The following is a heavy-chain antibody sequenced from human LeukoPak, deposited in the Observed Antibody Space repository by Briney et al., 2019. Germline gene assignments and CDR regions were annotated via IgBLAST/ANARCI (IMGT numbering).Heavy chain of an antibody. Sequence: PSETLSLTCTASGGSISSYYWSWIRQPPGRGLEWIGYIYYSGTTKFNPSLKSRVTISVDTSKNQLSLKLSSVTAADTAVYYCATFPYGDRAFDSWGQGTLVTVST. J-gene: IGHJ4*02. CDR1: GGSISSYY. V-gene: IGHV4-59*08. CDR3: ATFPYGDRAFDS. CDR2: IYYSGTT. D-gene: IGHD4-17*01.